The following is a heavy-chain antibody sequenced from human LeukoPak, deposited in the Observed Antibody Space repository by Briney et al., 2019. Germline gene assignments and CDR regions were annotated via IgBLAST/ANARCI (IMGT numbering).Heavy chain of an antibody. CDR2: ISGSGGST. J-gene: IGHJ4*02. D-gene: IGHD5-24*01. Sequence: PGGTLRLSCAASGFTFSSYGMTWVRQAPGKGLEWVSAISGSGGSTYYADSVKGRFTISRDNSKNTLYLQMNSLRAEDTAVYYCAREGRDGYNSPKHYFDYWGQGTLVTVSS. CDR1: GFTFSSYG. V-gene: IGHV3-23*01. CDR3: AREGRDGYNSPKHYFDY.